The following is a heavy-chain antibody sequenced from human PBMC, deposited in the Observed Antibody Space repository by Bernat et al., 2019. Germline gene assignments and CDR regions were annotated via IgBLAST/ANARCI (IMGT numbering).Heavy chain of an antibody. CDR1: GFTFSGSA. J-gene: IGHJ4*02. D-gene: IGHD3-10*01. Sequence: EVQLVESGGGLVQPGGSLKLSCAASGFTFSGSAMHWVRQASGKGLEWVGRIRSKANSYATAYAASVKGRFTISRDDSKNTAYLQMNSLKTEDTAVYYCTTITTMVQGVIIPAMQDYWGQGTLVTVSS. CDR3: TTITTMVQGVIIPAMQDY. CDR2: IRSKANSYAT. V-gene: IGHV3-73*02.